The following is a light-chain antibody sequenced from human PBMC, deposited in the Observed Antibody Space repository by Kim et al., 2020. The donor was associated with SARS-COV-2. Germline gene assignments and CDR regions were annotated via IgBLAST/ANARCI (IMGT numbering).Light chain of an antibody. Sequence: EIVLTQSPATLSLSPGERATLSCRASQSVGSYLAWYQQKPGQAPRLLIYDASNRATVIPARFSGSGSVTDFTLTISNLEPEDFAVYYCQQRSSWLYTFGQGTKLEI. J-gene: IGKJ2*01. CDR1: QSVGSY. V-gene: IGKV3-11*01. CDR3: QQRSSWLYT. CDR2: DAS.